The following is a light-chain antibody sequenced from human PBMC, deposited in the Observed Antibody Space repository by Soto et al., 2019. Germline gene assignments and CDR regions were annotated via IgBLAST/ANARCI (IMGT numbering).Light chain of an antibody. CDR1: SSNIGSNY. Sequence: QAVVTQPPSASGTPGQRVTISCSGSSSNIGSNYVYWYQQLAGTAPKLLIYSNNQRPSGVPDRFSGSKSGTSASLAISGLRSEDEADYYCAAWDDSLSGWVFGGGTKVTVL. CDR3: AAWDDSLSGWV. CDR2: SNN. V-gene: IGLV1-47*02. J-gene: IGLJ3*02.